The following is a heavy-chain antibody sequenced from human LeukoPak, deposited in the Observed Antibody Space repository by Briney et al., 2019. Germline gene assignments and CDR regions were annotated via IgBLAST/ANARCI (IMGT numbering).Heavy chain of an antibody. D-gene: IGHD6-13*01. J-gene: IGHJ3*02. CDR2: IYSGGST. CDR1: GFTVSSNY. V-gene: IGHV3-66*01. Sequence: GGSLRLSCAASGFTVSSNYMSWVRQAPGKGLEWVSVIYSGGSTYYADSVKGRFTISRDNSKNTLYLQMNSLRAEDTAVYYCAREQQQLVLGAFDIWGQGTMVTVSS. CDR3: AREQQQLVLGAFDI.